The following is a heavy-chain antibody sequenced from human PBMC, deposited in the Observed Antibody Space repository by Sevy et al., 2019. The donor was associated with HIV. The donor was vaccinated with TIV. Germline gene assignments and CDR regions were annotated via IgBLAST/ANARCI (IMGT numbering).Heavy chain of an antibody. D-gene: IGHD3-22*01. V-gene: IGHV3-53*01. J-gene: IGHJ3*02. CDR1: GFTVGSNY. CDR2: IYSGVTT. Sequence: GGCLRLSCAASGFTVGSNYMSWVRQAPGKGLEWVSIIYSGVTTSYAGTVKGRFTISKDNSKNTLYLQMNSLRAEDTAVYYCARVSVYYYDSSGYYTTGNAFDIWGQGTMVTVSS. CDR3: ARVSVYYYDSSGYYTTGNAFDI.